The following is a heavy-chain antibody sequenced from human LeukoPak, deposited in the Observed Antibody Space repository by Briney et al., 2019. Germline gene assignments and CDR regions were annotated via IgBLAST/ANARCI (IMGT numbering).Heavy chain of an antibody. D-gene: IGHD6-6*01. V-gene: IGHV3-7*01. CDR2: INEDGSKK. CDR3: ASSSYSSSSS. Sequence: PGGSLRLSCAASGFTFTNYLMIWVRQAPGKGLEWVANINEDGSKKYYVGSVEGRFIISRDNAKNSVFLQMNSLRAEDTAMYYCASSSYSSSSSWGQGTLVTVSS. J-gene: IGHJ5*02. CDR1: GFTFTNYL.